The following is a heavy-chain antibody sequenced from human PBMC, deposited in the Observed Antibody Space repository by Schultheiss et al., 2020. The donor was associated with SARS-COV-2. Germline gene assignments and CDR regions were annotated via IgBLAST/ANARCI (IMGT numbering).Heavy chain of an antibody. CDR1: GGSISSSSYY. CDR3: ARSRPSTNYYYYYYMDV. D-gene: IGHD2-2*01. CDR2: IYYSGST. V-gene: IGHV4-39*07. J-gene: IGHJ6*03. Sequence: SETLSLTCTVSGGSISSSSYYWGWIRQPPGKGLEWIGSIYYSGSTNYNPSLKSRVTISVDTSKNQFSLKLSSVTAADTAVYYCARSRPSTNYYYYYYMDVWGKGTTVTVSS.